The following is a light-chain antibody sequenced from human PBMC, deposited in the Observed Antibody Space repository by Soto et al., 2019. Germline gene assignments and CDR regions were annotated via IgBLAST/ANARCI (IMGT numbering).Light chain of an antibody. J-gene: IGKJ1*01. CDR3: QHYNTYGT. CDR1: QSIYRW. CDR2: HAS. V-gene: IGKV1-5*01. Sequence: DIQMTQSPSSLSASVGERVTITCRASQSIYRWLAWYQQXPGKAPKLLIYHASSLETGAPSRFSGSGSGTEFTLTISGLQPDDFASYYCQHYNTYGTFGQGTKVDIK.